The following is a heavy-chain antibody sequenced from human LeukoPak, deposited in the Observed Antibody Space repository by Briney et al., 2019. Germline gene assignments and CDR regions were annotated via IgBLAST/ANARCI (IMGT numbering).Heavy chain of an antibody. J-gene: IGHJ4*02. V-gene: IGHV4-34*01. D-gene: IGHD3-16*02. CDR2: INHRGST. Sequence: SETLSLTCAVYGGSFSGDYWSCIRQPPGEGREWTGEINHRGSTNYSPSLKSRVTISVDTSKNQFYLKLTSVTAVDTAVYYCARGRGYNFFDYWGQGTLVTVSS. CDR1: GGSFSGDY. CDR3: ARGRGYNFFDY.